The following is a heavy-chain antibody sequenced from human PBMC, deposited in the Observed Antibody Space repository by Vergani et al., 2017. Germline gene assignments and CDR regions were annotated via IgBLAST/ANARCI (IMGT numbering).Heavy chain of an antibody. CDR3: AKVVVVVPARRQGYYGIYV. CDR2: IRYDGSNK. J-gene: IGHJ6*02. Sequence: QVQLVESGGGVVQPGGSLRLSCAASGFTFSSYGMHWVRQAPGKGLEWVAFIRYDGSNKYYADSVKGRFTISRDNSKNTLYLQMNSLRAEDTAVYYCAKVVVVVPARRQGYYGIYVWDQGTTVIVSS. V-gene: IGHV3-30*02. D-gene: IGHD2-2*01. CDR1: GFTFSSYG.